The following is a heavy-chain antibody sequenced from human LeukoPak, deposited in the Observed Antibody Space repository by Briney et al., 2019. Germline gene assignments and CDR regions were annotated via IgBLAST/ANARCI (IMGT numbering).Heavy chain of an antibody. CDR2: ISSVDDK. D-gene: IGHD6-13*01. CDR3: AHRLTAALIDV. Sequence: ESGPTLVKTTQTLTLTCSFSGFSRIPRAAAMGLICQPPGKAMEWLEHISSVDDKRYSPSLLSRLTISKDASKNQVFLTMTNMDPADTGTYYCAHRLTAALIDVWGKGTTVTVSS. J-gene: IGHJ6*03. V-gene: IGHV2-5*02. CDR1: GFSRIPRAAA.